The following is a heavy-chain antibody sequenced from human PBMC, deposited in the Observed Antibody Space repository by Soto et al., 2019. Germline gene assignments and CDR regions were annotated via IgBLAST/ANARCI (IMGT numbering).Heavy chain of an antibody. V-gene: IGHV2-26*01. D-gene: IGHD1-1*01. J-gene: IGHJ3*02. CDR3: ARMKTGTTLWDAFDI. Sequence: QVTLKESGPVLVNPTETLTLTCTVSGFSLSNARMGVSWIRQPPGKALEWLAHIFSNDEKSYSTSLKSRLTISKDTSKSQVVLTMTNMDPVDTATYYCARMKTGTTLWDAFDIWGQGTMVTVSS. CDR1: GFSLSNARMG. CDR2: IFSNDEK.